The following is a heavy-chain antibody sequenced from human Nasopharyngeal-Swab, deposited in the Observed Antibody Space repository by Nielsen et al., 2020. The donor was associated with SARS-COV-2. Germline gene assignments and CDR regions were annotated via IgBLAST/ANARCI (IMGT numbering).Heavy chain of an antibody. D-gene: IGHD2-15*01. CDR3: ARGGHIVVVVAAADNWFDP. Sequence: ASVKVSCKASGYTFTSYDINWVRQATGQGLEWMGWMNSNSGNTGYAQKFQGRVTMTRNTSISTAYMELSSLRSEDTAVYYCARGGHIVVVVAAADNWFDPWGQGTLVTVSS. CDR2: MNSNSGNT. CDR1: GYTFTSYD. J-gene: IGHJ5*02. V-gene: IGHV1-8*01.